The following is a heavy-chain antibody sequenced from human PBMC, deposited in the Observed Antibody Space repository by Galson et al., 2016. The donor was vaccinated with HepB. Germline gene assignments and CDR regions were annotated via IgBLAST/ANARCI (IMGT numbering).Heavy chain of an antibody. CDR3: ARAPPMWVRGDEYGMDV. CDR1: GYTFTSYG. D-gene: IGHD3-10*02. V-gene: IGHV1-18*04. J-gene: IGHJ6*02. Sequence: SVKVSCKASGYTFTSYGINWVRQAPGQGLEWMGWISAYNDNTNYEQKLQGRVTMTKDTSTSTAYMELRSLRSDDTAVYYCARAPPMWVRGDEYGMDVWGQGTTVTVSS. CDR2: ISAYNDNT.